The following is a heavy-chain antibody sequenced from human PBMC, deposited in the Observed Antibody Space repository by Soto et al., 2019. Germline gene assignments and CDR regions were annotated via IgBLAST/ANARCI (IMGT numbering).Heavy chain of an antibody. J-gene: IGHJ4*02. CDR3: AHREKYYFDS. CDR2: IYWNDDK. V-gene: IGHV2-5*01. CDR1: GFSLSTSGMR. Sequence: GPTLVNPTQTLTLTCTFSGFSLSTSGMRVGWIRQPPGRALEWLAIIYWNDDKRYSPPLKSRLTITKDASKNQVVLTMTNMGPVDTATYFCAHREKYYFDSWGQGTLVTSPQ.